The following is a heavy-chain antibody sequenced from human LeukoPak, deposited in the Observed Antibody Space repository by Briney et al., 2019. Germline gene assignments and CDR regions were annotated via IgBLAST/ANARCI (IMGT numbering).Heavy chain of an antibody. D-gene: IGHD6-13*01. V-gene: IGHV3-30*18. CDR3: AKDRMAVGTCIDY. Sequence: GGSLRLSCAASGFTFSSYAMHWVRQAPGKGLEWVAVISYDGSNKDYADSVKGRFTTSRDNSKNTLYVEMNSLRDEDTAVYYCAKDRMAVGTCIDYWGQGTLVTVSS. CDR2: ISYDGSNK. CDR1: GFTFSSYA. J-gene: IGHJ4*02.